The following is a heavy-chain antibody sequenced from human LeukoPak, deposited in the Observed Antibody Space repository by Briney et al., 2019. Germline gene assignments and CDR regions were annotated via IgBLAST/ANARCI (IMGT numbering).Heavy chain of an antibody. D-gene: IGHD2-15*01. Sequence: SETLSLTCTVSGGSIDSYYWSWIRQPPAPGPEWIGYIYYTWSTEYHPSLKSRVTISLATSKNQFSLKLTSVTAADTAVYYCARGFGYCSGGSCYSGSYYYYYYYMDVWGKGTTVTVSS. CDR3: ARGFGYCSGGSCYSGSYYYYYYYMDV. CDR2: IYYTWST. V-gene: IGHV4-59*01. CDR1: GGSIDSYY. J-gene: IGHJ6*03.